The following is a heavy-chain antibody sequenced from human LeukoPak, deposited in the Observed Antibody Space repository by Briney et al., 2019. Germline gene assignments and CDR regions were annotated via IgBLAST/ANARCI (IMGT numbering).Heavy chain of an antibody. D-gene: IGHD1-26*01. V-gene: IGHV3-66*01. CDR3: AAKGNGYTGIYVFAH. CDR1: GCGVSVNY. Sequence: GGSLRLSCAASGCGVSVNYMSWVRQAPGKGLEWVSVLYASGITKYADSVKGRFTVSRDTSDNTLNLQMNDLGAEDSAVYYCAAKGNGYTGIYVFAHWGQGTLVTVSA. CDR2: LYASGIT. J-gene: IGHJ4*02.